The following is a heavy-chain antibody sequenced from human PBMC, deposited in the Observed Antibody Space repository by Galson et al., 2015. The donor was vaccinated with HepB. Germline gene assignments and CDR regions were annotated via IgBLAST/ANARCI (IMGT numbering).Heavy chain of an antibody. J-gene: IGHJ4*02. CDR3: ARVAVAGVAIIYYFDY. D-gene: IGHD6-19*01. CDR2: ISHDGSNT. V-gene: IGHV3-30*03. CDR1: GFNPSNCG. Sequence: SLRLSCAASGFNPSNCGMHWVRQAPGKGLEWVALISHDGSNTYYADSVKGRFTISRDNSKNTLGLQMNSLRDEDSAVYYCARVAVAGVAIIYYFDYWGQGTLVTVTS.